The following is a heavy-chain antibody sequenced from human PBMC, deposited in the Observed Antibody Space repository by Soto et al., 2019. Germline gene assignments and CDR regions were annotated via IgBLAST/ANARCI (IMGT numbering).Heavy chain of an antibody. CDR1: GFSLSTTGMC. V-gene: IGHV2-70*01. D-gene: IGHD5-18*01. J-gene: IGHJ4*02. CDR2: IDWADDK. Sequence: SGPTLVNPTQTLTLTCTFSGFSLSTTGMCVSWIRQPPGKALEWLALIDWADDKYYSTSLKTRLTISKDTSKNQVVLTMANVEPVDTATYFCSRAVGGFTYGYPDYWGQGTLVTVSS. CDR3: SRAVGGFTYGYPDY.